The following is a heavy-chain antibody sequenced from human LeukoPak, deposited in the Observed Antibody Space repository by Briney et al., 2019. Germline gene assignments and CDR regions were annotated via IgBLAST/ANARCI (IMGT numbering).Heavy chain of an antibody. CDR2: IYYSGST. D-gene: IGHD2-2*01. CDR3: TGYRLLHGYYYYYYMDV. Sequence: SETLSLTCTVSGGSISSSSYYWGWIRQPPGKGLEWIGSIYYSGSTYYNPSLKSRVTISVDTSKNQFSLKLSSVTAADTAVYYYTGYRLLHGYYYYYYMDVWGKGTTVTVSS. V-gene: IGHV4-39*01. J-gene: IGHJ6*03. CDR1: GGSISSSSYY.